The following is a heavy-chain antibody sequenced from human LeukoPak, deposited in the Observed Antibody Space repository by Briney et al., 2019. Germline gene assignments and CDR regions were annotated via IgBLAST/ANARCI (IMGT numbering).Heavy chain of an antibody. J-gene: IGHJ5*02. D-gene: IGHD2-15*01. V-gene: IGHV4-39*07. Sequence: SETLSLTCTVSGGSISNTSYYWGWIRQPPGKGLEWIGCMYSSGSTYYTPSLKSRVTISGDASKNQFSLKLNSVTAADTAVYYCARAYCGGGSCYHSRGWFDPWGQGTLVTVSS. CDR3: ARAYCGGGSCYHSRGWFDP. CDR2: MYSSGST. CDR1: GGSISNTSYY.